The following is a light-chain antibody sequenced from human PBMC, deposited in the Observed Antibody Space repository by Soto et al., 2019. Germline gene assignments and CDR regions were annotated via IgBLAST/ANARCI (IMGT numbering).Light chain of an antibody. CDR2: GAS. V-gene: IGKV3-15*01. CDR3: QQYNNWPWT. J-gene: IGKJ1*01. CDR1: QSVSSN. Sequence: RVRTHSPSTLSVAPGERATLSCRASQSVSSNLAWYQQKPGQAPRLLIYGASTRATGIPARFSGSGSGTEFTLTISILQSEDFAVYYCQQYNNWPWTFGQGTKVDIK.